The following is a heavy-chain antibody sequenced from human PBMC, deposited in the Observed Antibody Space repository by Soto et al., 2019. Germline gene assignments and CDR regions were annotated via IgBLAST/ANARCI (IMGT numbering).Heavy chain of an antibody. Sequence: PSETLSLTCAVYGGSFSGYYWSWIRQPPGKGLEWIGEINHSGGTNYNPSLKSRVTISVDTSKNQFSLKLSSVTAADTAVYYCARARRGVLMVYAMTWFDPWGQGTLVTVSS. D-gene: IGHD2-8*01. CDR1: GGSFSGYY. J-gene: IGHJ5*02. CDR2: INHSGGT. V-gene: IGHV4-34*01. CDR3: ARARRGVLMVYAMTWFDP.